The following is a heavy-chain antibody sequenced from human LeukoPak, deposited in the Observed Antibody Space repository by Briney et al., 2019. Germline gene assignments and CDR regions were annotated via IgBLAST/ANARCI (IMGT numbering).Heavy chain of an antibody. CDR3: ARDLVIDGSGSYFDP. D-gene: IGHD3-10*01. Sequence: ASVKVFCKAPGYTFTTYGISWVRQAPGQGLEWMGWIRGYNTNTNYAQKFQGRVTMTIDTSTSTAYMELRSLRSDDTAVYYCARDLVIDGSGSYFDPWGQGTLVTVSS. CDR2: IRGYNTNT. V-gene: IGHV1-18*01. J-gene: IGHJ5*02. CDR1: GYTFTTYG.